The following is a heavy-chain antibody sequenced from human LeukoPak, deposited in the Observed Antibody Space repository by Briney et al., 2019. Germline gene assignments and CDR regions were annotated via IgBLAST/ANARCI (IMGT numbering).Heavy chain of an antibody. CDR3: ARDPYSSGWYDAFDI. J-gene: IGHJ3*02. Sequence: SETLSLTCTVSGGSISSYYWSWIRQPAGKGLEWIGRIYTSGSINYNPSLKSRVTMSVDTSKNQFSLKLSSVTAADTAVYYCARDPYSSGWYDAFDIWGQGTMVTVSS. D-gene: IGHD6-19*01. V-gene: IGHV4-4*07. CDR1: GGSISSYY. CDR2: IYTSGSI.